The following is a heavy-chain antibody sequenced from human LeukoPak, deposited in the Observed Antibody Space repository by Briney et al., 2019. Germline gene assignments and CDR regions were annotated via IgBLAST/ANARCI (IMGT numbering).Heavy chain of an antibody. CDR3: AHFESGDGMDV. J-gene: IGHJ6*02. CDR2: IYWNDDK. Sequence: SGPTLVKPPQTLTLNCTFSGFSLSTSGVGVGWIRQPPGKALEWLALIYWNDDKRYSPSLKSRLTINKDTSKNQVVLTITNMDPVDTATYYYAHFESGDGMDVWGQGTTVTVSS. D-gene: IGHD3-3*01. CDR1: GFSLSTSGVG. V-gene: IGHV2-5*01.